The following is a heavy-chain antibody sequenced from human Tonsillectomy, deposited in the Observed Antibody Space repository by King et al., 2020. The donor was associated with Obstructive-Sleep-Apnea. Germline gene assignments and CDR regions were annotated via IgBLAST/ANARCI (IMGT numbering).Heavy chain of an antibody. CDR2: IYYSGST. J-gene: IGHJ4*02. CDR1: GDSISNYY. CDR3: ATHSEGFDY. D-gene: IGHD2-15*01. V-gene: IGHV4-59*08. Sequence: LPLQESGPGLVKPSETLSLTCTVSGDSISNYYWNWIRPPPGKGLEWIGYIYYSGSTKYNPSLKSRVTISVDTSKNQFSLKLNSVTAADTAVYYCATHSEGFDYWGQGTLVTVSS.